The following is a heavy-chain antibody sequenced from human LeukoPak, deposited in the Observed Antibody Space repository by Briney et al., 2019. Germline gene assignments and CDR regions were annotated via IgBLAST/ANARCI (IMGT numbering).Heavy chain of an antibody. D-gene: IGHD6-13*01. CDR1: GYTFTGYY. V-gene: IGHV1-2*02. CDR2: INPNSGGT. Sequence: ASVKVSCKASGYTFTGYYMHWVRQAPGQGLEWMGWINPNSGGTNYAQKFQGRVTMTRDTSISTAYMELSRLRSDDTAVYYCARGPGYSSSWCPVDYWGQGTLVTVSS. CDR3: ARGPGYSSSWCPVDY. J-gene: IGHJ4*02.